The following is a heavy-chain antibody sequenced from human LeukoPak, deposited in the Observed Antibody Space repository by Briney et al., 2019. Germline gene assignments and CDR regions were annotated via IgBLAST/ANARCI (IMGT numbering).Heavy chain of an antibody. D-gene: IGHD2-21*02. CDR3: AYCGGDCYTRLHY. Sequence: TAGGSLRLSCAASGFTFSDYYMSWIRQAPGKGLEWVSYISSSGSTIYYADSVKGRFTISRDNSKNTLYLQMNSLRADDTAVYYCAYCGGDCYTRLHYWGQGTLVTVSS. J-gene: IGHJ4*02. CDR1: GFTFSDYY. CDR2: ISSSGSTI. V-gene: IGHV3-11*01.